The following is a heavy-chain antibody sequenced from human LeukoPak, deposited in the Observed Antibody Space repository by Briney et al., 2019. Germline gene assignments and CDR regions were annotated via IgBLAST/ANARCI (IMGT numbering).Heavy chain of an antibody. D-gene: IGHD6-19*01. CDR2: IYTSGST. V-gene: IGHV4-4*07. CDR3: ARGEVAGTAGIAFDI. J-gene: IGHJ3*02. CDR1: GGSISSYY. Sequence: SETLSLTCTVSGGSISSYYWSWIRQPAGKGLEWIGRIYTSGSTNYNPSLKSRVTMSVDTSKNQFSLKLSSVTAADTAVYYCARGEVAGTAGIAFDIWGQGTMVTVSS.